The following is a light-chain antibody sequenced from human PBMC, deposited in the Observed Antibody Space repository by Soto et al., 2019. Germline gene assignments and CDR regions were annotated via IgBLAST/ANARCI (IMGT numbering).Light chain of an antibody. CDR2: DAS. V-gene: IGKV3-11*01. J-gene: IGKJ1*01. Sequence: EIVLTQSPVTLSLSPGERGTLSCRASQSVGTSLAWYQQKPGQAPRLLIYDASNRATGIPARFSGSGSGTDFTLTISSLEPEDFAVYYCQQRSNWPPWTFGQGTKVDIK. CDR1: QSVGTS. CDR3: QQRSNWPPWT.